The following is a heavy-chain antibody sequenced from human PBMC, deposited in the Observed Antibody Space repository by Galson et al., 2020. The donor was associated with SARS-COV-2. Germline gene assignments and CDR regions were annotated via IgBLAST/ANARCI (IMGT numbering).Heavy chain of an antibody. Sequence: QSGGSLRLSCAASGFTFSSYEMNWVRQAPGKGLEWVSYISGSDYTIYYADSVKGRFTISRDNAKNSLYLQMNSLRAEDTAVYYCARGATSSGWYLPDAFDIWGQGTMVTVSS. J-gene: IGHJ3*02. CDR2: ISGSDYTI. D-gene: IGHD6-19*01. CDR1: GFTFSSYE. CDR3: ARGATSSGWYLPDAFDI. V-gene: IGHV3-48*03.